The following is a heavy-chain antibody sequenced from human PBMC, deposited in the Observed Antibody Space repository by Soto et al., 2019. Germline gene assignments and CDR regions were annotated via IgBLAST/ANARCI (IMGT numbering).Heavy chain of an antibody. V-gene: IGHV3-74*01. CDR2: VNTDGSAT. CDR3: VRGASNWYGIDY. CDR1: GFTFSRYW. D-gene: IGHD6-13*01. J-gene: IGHJ4*02. Sequence: EVQLVESGGGLVQPGGSLRLSCAVSGFTFSRYWMHWVRQAPGKGLLWVSRVNTDGSATNYADSVEGRFTISRDNAKNTMYLQMISLGAEDTSVCYCVRGASNWYGIDYCGEGTLVTVSS.